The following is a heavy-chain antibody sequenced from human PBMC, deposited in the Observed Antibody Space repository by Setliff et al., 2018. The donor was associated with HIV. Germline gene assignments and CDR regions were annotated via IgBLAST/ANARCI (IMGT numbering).Heavy chain of an antibody. CDR2: ISPYNGHT. CDR1: GYTFTTYD. CDR3: ARVAGGYYFDY. J-gene: IGHJ4*02. V-gene: IGHV1-18*01. Sequence: ASVKVSCKASGYTFTTYDITWVRQAPGQGLEWLGWISPYNGHTNFAQKFQGRVTMTTDISTTTAYMELSSLRSEDTAVYYCARVAGGYYFDYWGQGTLVTVSS.